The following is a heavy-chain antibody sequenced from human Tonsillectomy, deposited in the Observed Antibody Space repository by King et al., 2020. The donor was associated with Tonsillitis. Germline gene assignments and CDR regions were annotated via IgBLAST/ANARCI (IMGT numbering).Heavy chain of an antibody. V-gene: IGHV3-21*01. J-gene: IGHJ4*02. CDR3: ARDQQLIR. D-gene: IGHD6-13*01. Sequence: VQLVESGGGLVKPGGSLRLSCAASGFTFSSYSMNRVRQAPEKGLEWVSSISSGSSYIYYADSVKGRFTISRDNANNSLYLQMNSLRAEDTAVYYCARDQQLIRWGQGTLVTVSS. CDR2: ISSGSSYI. CDR1: GFTFSSYS.